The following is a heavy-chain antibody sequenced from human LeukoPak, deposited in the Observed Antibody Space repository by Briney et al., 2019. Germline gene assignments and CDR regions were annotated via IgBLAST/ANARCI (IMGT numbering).Heavy chain of an antibody. V-gene: IGHV3-23*01. J-gene: IGHJ4*02. Sequence: PGGSLRLSCAASGFTFSSYAMGWVRQAPGKGLEWVSAITGGSGRTYYADSVEGRFTISRDNSTNTVYQQLNSLRAEDTAVYYCAKSSLGRYCSGGSCLVWGRGTLVTVSS. CDR1: GFTFSSYA. CDR3: AKSSLGRYCSGGSCLV. D-gene: IGHD2-15*01. CDR2: ITGGSGRT.